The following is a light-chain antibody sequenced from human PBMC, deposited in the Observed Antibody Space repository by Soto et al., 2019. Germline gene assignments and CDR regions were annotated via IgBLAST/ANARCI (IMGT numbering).Light chain of an antibody. Sequence: QSALTQPASVSGSPGQWITICCTGTSSDIGAYNFVSWYQQHPGKAPKLMLYDVNIRPSGVSNRFSGSKSGNTASLTISGLQAEDEADYYCTSWTTSTTMIFGGGTKLTVL. V-gene: IGLV2-14*03. CDR3: TSWTTSTTMI. CDR1: SSDIGAYNF. CDR2: DVN. J-gene: IGLJ2*01.